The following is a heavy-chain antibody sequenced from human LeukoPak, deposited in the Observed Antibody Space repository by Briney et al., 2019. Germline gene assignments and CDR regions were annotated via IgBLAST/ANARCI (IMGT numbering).Heavy chain of an antibody. V-gene: IGHV1-18*01. CDR3: ARAVEPVSLGYCSGGSCYYPYYFDY. CDR2: ISAYNGNT. Sequence: ASVKVSCKASGYAFTSYGISWVRQAPGQGLEWMGWISAYNGNTNYAQKLQGRVTMTTDTSTSTAYMELRSLRSDDTAVYYCARAVEPVSLGYCSGGSCYYPYYFDYWGQGTLVTVSS. CDR1: GYAFTSYG. D-gene: IGHD2-15*01. J-gene: IGHJ4*02.